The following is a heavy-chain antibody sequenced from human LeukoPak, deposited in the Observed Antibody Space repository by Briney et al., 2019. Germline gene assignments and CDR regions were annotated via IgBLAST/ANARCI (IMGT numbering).Heavy chain of an antibody. Sequence: ASVKVSCKASGGTFSSYAISWVRQAPGQGLEWMGWINPNSGNTNYAQKFQGRVTMTRDTSISTTYMELSRLSSDDTAVYYCARNGRGTYDFWGQGTLVTVSS. CDR2: INPNSGNT. CDR1: GGTFSSYA. CDR3: ARNGRGTYDF. J-gene: IGHJ4*02. V-gene: IGHV1-2*02. D-gene: IGHD3-16*01.